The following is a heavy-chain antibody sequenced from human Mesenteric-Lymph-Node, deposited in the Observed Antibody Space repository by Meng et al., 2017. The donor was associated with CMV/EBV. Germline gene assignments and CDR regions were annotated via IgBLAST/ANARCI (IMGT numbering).Heavy chain of an antibody. CDR3: ASDWGSGSYRIDS. CDR1: GFTLGSYS. CDR2: ISSSSYYI. Sequence: GESLKISCVASGFTLGSYSMSWVRQAPGKGPEWVSSISSSSYYIYYADSVKGRFTLSRDNAKNSLYLQMNSLRAEDTAVYYCASDWGSGSYRIDSWGQGTLVTVSS. J-gene: IGHJ4*02. V-gene: IGHV3-21*01. D-gene: IGHD1-26*01.